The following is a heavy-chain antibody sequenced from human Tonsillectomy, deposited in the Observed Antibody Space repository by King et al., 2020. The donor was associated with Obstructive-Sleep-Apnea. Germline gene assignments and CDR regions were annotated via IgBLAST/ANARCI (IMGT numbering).Heavy chain of an antibody. D-gene: IGHD2-15*01. CDR1: GGSISSYY. Sequence: QLQESGPGLVKPSETLSLTCTVSGGSISSYYWSWIRQPPGKGLEWIGYIYYSGSTNYNPSLKSRVTISVDTSKNQFSLKLNSVTAADTAVYYCARHCSGDSCYADDAFDIWGQGTMVTVSS. V-gene: IGHV4-59*01. J-gene: IGHJ3*02. CDR2: IYYSGST. CDR3: ARHCSGDSCYADDAFDI.